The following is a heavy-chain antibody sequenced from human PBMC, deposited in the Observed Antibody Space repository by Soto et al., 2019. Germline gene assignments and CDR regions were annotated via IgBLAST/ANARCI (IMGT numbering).Heavy chain of an antibody. V-gene: IGHV3-49*05. J-gene: IGHJ2*01. D-gene: IGHD4-17*01. CDR1: GFAFGSYA. CDR3: SRDVASVTPWYSDL. CDR2: ISRNAYGGVT. Sequence: EVQLVESGGDLVKPGRSLRLSCSASGFAFGSYAMSWHRQAPGKGLQWVGFISRNAYGGVTEYAASVKGRFTISRDDGKSIVHLQMNSLKTEDTAVYYCSRDVASVTPWYSDLWGRGTLVTVSS.